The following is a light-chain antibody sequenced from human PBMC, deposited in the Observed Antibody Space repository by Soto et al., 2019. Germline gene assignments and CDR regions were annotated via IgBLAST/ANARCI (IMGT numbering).Light chain of an antibody. Sequence: QSALTQPASVSGSPGQSITISCTGTSSDVGSYNLVSWYQQHPGKAPKLMIYEGSKRPSGVSNRFSGSKSGNTASLTISGVQAEDEGGYYCWSYAGRSTPNWVFGGGTKVTVL. CDR1: SSDVGSYNL. CDR2: EGS. J-gene: IGLJ3*02. V-gene: IGLV2-23*01. CDR3: WSYAGRSTPNWV.